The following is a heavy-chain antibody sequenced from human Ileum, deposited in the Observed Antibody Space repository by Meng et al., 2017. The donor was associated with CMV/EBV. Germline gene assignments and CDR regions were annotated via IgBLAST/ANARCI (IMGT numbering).Heavy chain of an antibody. CDR3: VTFIVGNGGLGS. D-gene: IGHD2-8*01. V-gene: IGHV4-61*01. CDR2: TYSGRSN. Sequence: VSGDFVRSDTYHWSFIRQPPGKGLEWIGHTYSGRSNTYNPSLKSRVTISLDSSKNQFSLKLDSVTAADTAVYYCVTFIVGNGGLGSWGQGTLVTVSS. CDR1: GDFVRSDTYH. J-gene: IGHJ5*02.